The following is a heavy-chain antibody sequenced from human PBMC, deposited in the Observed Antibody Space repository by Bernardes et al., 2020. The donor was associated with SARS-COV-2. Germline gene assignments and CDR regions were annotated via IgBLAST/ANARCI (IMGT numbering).Heavy chain of an antibody. CDR1: VGSLSSGTYY. D-gene: IGHD1-20*01. J-gene: IGHJ6*02. CDR3: ARARMYTDTWAYHYGMDV. Sequence: TLSLTCTVSVGSLSSGTYYWTWIRQPPGTGLEWIGYIYHNGRTSYNPSLKSRLTMSVDTSKNQVSLQLSSVTAADTAVYYCARARMYTDTWAYHYGMDVWGQGTTVTVSS. CDR2: IYHNGRT. V-gene: IGHV4-61*01.